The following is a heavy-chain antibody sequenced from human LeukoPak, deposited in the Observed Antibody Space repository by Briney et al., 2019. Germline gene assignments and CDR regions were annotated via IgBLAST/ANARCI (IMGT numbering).Heavy chain of an antibody. CDR1: GFTFSGYS. Sequence: PGGSLRLSCAASGFTFSGYSMSWVRQAPGKGPEWVSTISGSGDATYYADSVKGRFTISRDNSKNTLYLQMNSLRAEDTAVYYCAKDPRDGYNDDAFDIWGQGTMVTVSS. D-gene: IGHD5-24*01. V-gene: IGHV3-23*01. CDR3: AKDPRDGYNDDAFDI. J-gene: IGHJ3*02. CDR2: ISGSGDAT.